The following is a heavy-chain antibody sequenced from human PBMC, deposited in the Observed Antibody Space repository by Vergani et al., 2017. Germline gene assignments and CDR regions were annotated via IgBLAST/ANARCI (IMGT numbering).Heavy chain of an antibody. V-gene: IGHV4-39*01. CDR1: GASIRSSNYY. Sequence: QLQLQESGPGLVKPSATLSLTCSVSGASIRSSNYYWGWIRQPPGKGLEWIASIYYSGSTYYNPSLKSRVTISVDTSKNQFSLRLSSVTAADPAVYCCARHSTVEWLVKLGWIDPWGQGILVTASS. D-gene: IGHD6-19*01. J-gene: IGHJ5*02. CDR2: IYYSGST. CDR3: ARHSTVEWLVKLGWIDP.